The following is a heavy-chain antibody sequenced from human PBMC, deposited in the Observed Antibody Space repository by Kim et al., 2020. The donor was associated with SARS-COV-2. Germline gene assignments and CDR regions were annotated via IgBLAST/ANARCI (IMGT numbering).Heavy chain of an antibody. Sequence: GGSLRLSCAASGFTFSSDAMSWVRQAPGKGLEWVSAISGSVGSTYYADAVQGRFTISIDNSKNTLYLHMNSLRAEDTDVYYCAKDNDFWSGYSRNDYYGMDVWGQGTRVTVSS. J-gene: IGHJ6*02. CDR2: ISGSVGST. D-gene: IGHD3-3*01. CDR3: AKDNDFWSGYSRNDYYGMDV. V-gene: IGHV3-23*01. CDR1: GFTFSSDA.